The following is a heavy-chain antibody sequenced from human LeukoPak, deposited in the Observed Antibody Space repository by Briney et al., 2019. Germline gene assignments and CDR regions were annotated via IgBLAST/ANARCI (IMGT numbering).Heavy chain of an antibody. D-gene: IGHD2-8*01. CDR2: IYSGGST. V-gene: IGHV3-53*05. J-gene: IGHJ4*02. Sequence: GGSLRLSCAASGFTFSSNYMSWVRQAPGKGLEWVSIIYSGGSTYYADSVKGRFTISRDNSKNTLYLQMNSLRAEDTAVYYCARDTCTNGVCYGYWGQGTLVTVSS. CDR3: ARDTCTNGVCYGY. CDR1: GFTFSSNY.